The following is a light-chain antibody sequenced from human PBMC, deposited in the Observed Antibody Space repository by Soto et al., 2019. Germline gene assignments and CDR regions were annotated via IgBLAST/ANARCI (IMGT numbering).Light chain of an antibody. CDR3: QQYYNWPRT. CDR2: DAS. V-gene: IGKV3D-15*01. Sequence: EIVMKQSPATLSVSQGERATLSCRASQSVSSNLAWYQQKPGQAPRLLIYDASNRATGIPARFSGSGSGTDFTLTISSLEPEDFAVYYCQQYYNWPRTFGQGTKVDIK. CDR1: QSVSSN. J-gene: IGKJ1*01.